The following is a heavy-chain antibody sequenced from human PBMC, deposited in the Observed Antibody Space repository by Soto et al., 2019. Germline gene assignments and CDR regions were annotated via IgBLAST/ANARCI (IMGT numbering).Heavy chain of an antibody. V-gene: IGHV1-46*01. CDR2: INPSGGST. Sequence: GASVKVSCKASGYTFTSYYMHWVRQAPGQGLEWMGIINPSGGSTSYAQKFQGRVTMTRDTSTSTVYMELSSLRSEDTAVYYCETPVLYGSGWLPCDAFDSWGKGTMVTVSS. CDR3: ETPVLYGSGWLPCDAFDS. J-gene: IGHJ3*02. CDR1: GYTFTSYY. D-gene: IGHD6-19*01.